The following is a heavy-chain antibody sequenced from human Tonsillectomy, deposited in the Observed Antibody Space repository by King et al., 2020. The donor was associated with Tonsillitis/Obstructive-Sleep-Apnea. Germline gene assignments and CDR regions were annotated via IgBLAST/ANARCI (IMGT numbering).Heavy chain of an antibody. CDR2: ISGSGETY. J-gene: IGHJ5*02. Sequence: QLVQSGGGLVQPGGSLRLSCAASGFTFSNNVMSWVRQAPVKGLELVSVISGSGETYYYADSVKGRFTISRDNSKNTLYLQINSLSVDDTALYYCARLPKGYPNWFDRWGQGTLVTVSS. D-gene: IGHD5-12*01. CDR3: ARLPKGYPNWFDR. CDR1: GFTFSNNV. V-gene: IGHV3-23*04.